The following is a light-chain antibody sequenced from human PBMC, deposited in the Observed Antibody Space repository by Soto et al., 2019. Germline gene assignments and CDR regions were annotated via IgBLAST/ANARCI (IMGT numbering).Light chain of an antibody. J-gene: IGKJ5*01. Sequence: EVVVTQSPATLSLSPGERATLSCRASQSVSSNLVWYQQKPGQAPSLLICGASTRATTIPARFSGSGSGTEFTRNISILQCEDSAVYYWHQYDNWRKTFGQGTRLEIK. V-gene: IGKV3-15*01. CDR2: GAS. CDR1: QSVSSN. CDR3: HQYDNWRKT.